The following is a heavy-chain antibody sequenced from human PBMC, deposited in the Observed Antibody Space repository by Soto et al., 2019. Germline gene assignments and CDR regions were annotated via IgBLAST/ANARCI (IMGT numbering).Heavy chain of an antibody. D-gene: IGHD2-15*01. V-gene: IGHV1-3*01. CDR2: INAGNGNT. CDR3: ARESRDCSGGSCYYFDY. Sequence: ASVKVSCKASGYTFTSYAMHWVRQAPGQRLEWMGWINAGNGNTKYSQKFQGRVTITRDTSASTAYMELSSLRSEDTAVYCCARESRDCSGGSCYYFDYWGQGTLVTVSS. CDR1: GYTFTSYA. J-gene: IGHJ4*02.